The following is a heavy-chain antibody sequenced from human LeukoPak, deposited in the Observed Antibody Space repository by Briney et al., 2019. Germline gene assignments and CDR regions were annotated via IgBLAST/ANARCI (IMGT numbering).Heavy chain of an antibody. Sequence: ASVKVSCKASGYTFTGYYMHWVRQAPGQGLEWMGWINPNSGGTNYAQKFQGRVTMTRDTSISTAYMELSRLRSDDTAVYYCARGYYDILTGYYGTLDYWGQGTLVTVSS. V-gene: IGHV1-2*02. CDR3: ARGYYDILTGYYGTLDY. CDR1: GYTFTGYY. D-gene: IGHD3-9*01. J-gene: IGHJ4*02. CDR2: INPNSGGT.